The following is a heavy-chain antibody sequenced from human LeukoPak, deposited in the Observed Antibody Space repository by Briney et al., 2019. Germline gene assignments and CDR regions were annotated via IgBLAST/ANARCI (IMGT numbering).Heavy chain of an antibody. D-gene: IGHD4-23*01. CDR2: VSGSGSTT. CDR3: AKSLDYGGNRARLDF. V-gene: IGHV3-23*01. J-gene: IGHJ4*02. CDR1: GFTFSTYG. Sequence: GGSLRLSCAASGFTFSTYGMNWVRQAPGKGLEWVSAVSGSGSTTYYARSVKGRFTVSRDNSKNTLYLQMNGLRVDDTAVYYCAKSLDYGGNRARLDFWGQGTLVTVSS.